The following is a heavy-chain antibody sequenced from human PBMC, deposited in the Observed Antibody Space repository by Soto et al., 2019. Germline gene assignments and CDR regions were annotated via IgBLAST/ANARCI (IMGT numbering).Heavy chain of an antibody. D-gene: IGHD3-22*01. CDR2: IIPIFGTA. V-gene: IGHV1-69*12. J-gene: IGHJ6*02. CDR1: GGTFSSYA. CDR3: AREGRDSRGYSYGMDV. Sequence: QVQLVQSGAEVKKPGSSVKVSCKASGGTFSSYAISWVRQAPGQGLEWMGGIIPIFGTANYAQKFQGRGTITADESTSTAYMGLSSLRSEDTAVYYCAREGRDSRGYSYGMDVWGQGTTVTVSS.